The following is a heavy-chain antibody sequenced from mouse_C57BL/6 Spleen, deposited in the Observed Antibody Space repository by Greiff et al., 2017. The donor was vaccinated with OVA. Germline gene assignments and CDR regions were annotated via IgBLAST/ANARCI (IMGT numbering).Heavy chain of an antibody. V-gene: IGHV5-4*01. CDR1: GFTFSSYA. J-gene: IGHJ3*01. D-gene: IGHD1-1*01. CDR3: ARERAGSSTWFAD. CDR2: ISDGGSYT. Sequence: EVQLVESGGGLVKPGGSLKLSCAASGFTFSSYAMSWVRQTPEKRLEWVATISDGGSYTYYPDNVKGRFTLSRDNAKNNLYLQVSHLKSEDTAMDYCARERAGSSTWFADWGQGTLVTVSA.